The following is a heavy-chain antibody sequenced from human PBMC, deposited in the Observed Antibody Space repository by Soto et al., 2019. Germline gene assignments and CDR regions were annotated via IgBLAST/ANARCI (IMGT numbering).Heavy chain of an antibody. CDR3: ATSNYGERG. V-gene: IGHV3-23*01. J-gene: IGHJ4*02. CDR1: GFTLSEYG. Sequence: ELQVLESGGGLVQPGGSLRLSCAASGFTLSEYGTSWVRQAPGTGLELVSFVSGSGDSTYYTDSVKGRFTISRDRSTNTVCLPMNSLRAEDTAVYYCATSNYGERGWGQGTLVTVSS. CDR2: VSGSGDST. D-gene: IGHD3-10*01.